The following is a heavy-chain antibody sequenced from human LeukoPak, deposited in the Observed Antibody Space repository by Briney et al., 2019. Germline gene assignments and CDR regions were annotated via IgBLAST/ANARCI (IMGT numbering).Heavy chain of an antibody. D-gene: IGHD3-22*01. CDR3: ARDSVVVKYYFDY. CDR2: ISYDGSNK. Sequence: GGSLRLSCAASGFTFSSYAMHWVRQAPGKGLEWVAVISYDGSNKYYADSVKGRFTISRDNSKNTLYLQMNSLRAEDTAVCYCARDSVVVKYYFDYWGQGTLVTVSS. CDR1: GFTFSSYA. J-gene: IGHJ4*02. V-gene: IGHV3-30-3*01.